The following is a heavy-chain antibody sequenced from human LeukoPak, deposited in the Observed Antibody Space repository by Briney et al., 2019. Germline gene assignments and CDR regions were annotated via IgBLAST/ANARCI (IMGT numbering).Heavy chain of an antibody. J-gene: IGHJ3*02. CDR2: LYYSGSP. D-gene: IGHD3-22*01. CDR3: ARVLPYFFDKSGDAFDI. V-gene: IGHV4-61*01. CDR1: SGSVSSGSSY. Sequence: SETLSFTCTVSSGSVSSGSSYWSWIRQPPGKGLEWIGYLYYSGSPNYNPSVKSRVTISENTANNQFALKLSSGTAADTAVYYWARVLPYFFDKSGDAFDIWGQGTMVTVSS.